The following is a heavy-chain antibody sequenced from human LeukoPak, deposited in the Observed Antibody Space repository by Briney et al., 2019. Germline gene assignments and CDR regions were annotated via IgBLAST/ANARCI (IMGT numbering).Heavy chain of an antibody. V-gene: IGHV3-23*01. CDR1: GFTFSSYA. Sequence: GGSLRLSCAASGFTFSSYAMSWVRQAPGKGLEWVSAISGSGGSTYYADSVKGRFTISRDNSKNTLYLQMNSLRAEDTAVYYCAKDGTDCSSTSCYTPNWFDPWGQGTLVTVSS. D-gene: IGHD2-2*02. CDR3: AKDGTDCSSTSCYTPNWFDP. CDR2: ISGSGGST. J-gene: IGHJ5*02.